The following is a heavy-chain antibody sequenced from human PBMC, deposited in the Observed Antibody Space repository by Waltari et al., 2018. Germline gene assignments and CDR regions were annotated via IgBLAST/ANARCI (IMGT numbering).Heavy chain of an antibody. Sequence: QVQLVQSGAEVKKPGSSVKVSCKASGCTFSSYAISWVRQAPGQGLEWMGGIIPIFGTANYAQKFQGRVTITTDESTSTAYMELSSLRSEDTAVYYCASCETSYYDSSGYSYYYYGMDVWGQGTTVTVSS. V-gene: IGHV1-69*05. CDR3: ASCETSYYDSSGYSYYYYGMDV. J-gene: IGHJ6*02. CDR1: GCTFSSYA. D-gene: IGHD3-22*01. CDR2: IIPIFGTA.